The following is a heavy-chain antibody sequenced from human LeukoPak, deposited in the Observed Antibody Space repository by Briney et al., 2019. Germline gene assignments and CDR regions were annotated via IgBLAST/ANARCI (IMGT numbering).Heavy chain of an antibody. Sequence: GGSLRLSCAASGFTFSSYAMHWVRQAPGKGLEWVAVISYDGSNKYYADSVKGRFTVSRDSSKNTLFLQMNSLRAEDTAIYYCAKERDYGPADYWGQGTLVTVSS. D-gene: IGHD4/OR15-4a*01. CDR2: ISYDGSNK. J-gene: IGHJ4*02. CDR3: AKERDYGPADY. CDR1: GFTFSSYA. V-gene: IGHV3-30-3*01.